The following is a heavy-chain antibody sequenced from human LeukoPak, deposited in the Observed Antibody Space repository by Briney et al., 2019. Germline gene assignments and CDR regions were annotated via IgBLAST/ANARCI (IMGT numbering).Heavy chain of an antibody. CDR3: HSSWYSYYYYMDV. V-gene: IGHV3-21*01. CDR2: ISSSSSYI. J-gene: IGHJ6*03. Sequence: GGSLRLSCAASGFTFSSYSMNWVRQAPGKGLEWVSSISSSSSYIYYADSVKGRFTISRDNAKNSLYLQMNSLRAEDTAVYYCHSSWYSYYYYMDVWGKGTTVTISS. CDR1: GFTFSSYS. D-gene: IGHD6-13*01.